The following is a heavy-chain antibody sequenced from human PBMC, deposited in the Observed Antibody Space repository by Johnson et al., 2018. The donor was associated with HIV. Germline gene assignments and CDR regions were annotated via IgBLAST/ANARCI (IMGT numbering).Heavy chain of an antibody. CDR3: TKGKIGGGSYSAPDAFDM. Sequence: VQLVESGGGVVQPGRSLKLSCAASGFPFSTYAVHWVRQAPGEGLEWVSGISGSGGRTYYADSVKGRFTISRDNSKDTLYLRMDSLRAEDTAVYYCTKGKIGGGSYSAPDAFDMWGQGTMVTVAS. CDR2: ISGSGGRT. V-gene: IGHV3-23*04. D-gene: IGHD2-15*01. J-gene: IGHJ3*02. CDR1: GFPFSTYA.